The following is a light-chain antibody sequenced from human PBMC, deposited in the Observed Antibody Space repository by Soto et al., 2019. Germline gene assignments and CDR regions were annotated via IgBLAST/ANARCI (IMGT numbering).Light chain of an antibody. CDR2: EVT. CDR1: SSDVGGYNY. CDR3: SSYTSSTTWV. V-gene: IGLV2-14*01. J-gene: IGLJ3*02. Sequence: QSALTQPASVSGSPGQSITISCSGTSSDVGGYNYVSWYQHHPGKAPKLIICEVTNRPPGVSIRFSGSKSGNTASLTISGLQAEDEADYYCSSYTSSTTWVFGGGTKVTV.